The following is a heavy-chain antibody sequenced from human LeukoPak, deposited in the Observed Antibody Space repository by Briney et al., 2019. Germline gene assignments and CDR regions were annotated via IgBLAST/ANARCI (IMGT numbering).Heavy chain of an antibody. Sequence: PGGSLRLSCAASGLTFSSCAMSWVRHAPGKGPEWVSVISASGASTYYADSVRGRFTISRDNSKNTLYLQMSSLRAEDTAVYYCAKRASDWYYFDYWGQGNLVTVSS. J-gene: IGHJ4*02. V-gene: IGHV3-23*01. CDR2: ISASGAST. CDR3: AKRASDWYYFDY. D-gene: IGHD3-9*01. CDR1: GLTFSSCA.